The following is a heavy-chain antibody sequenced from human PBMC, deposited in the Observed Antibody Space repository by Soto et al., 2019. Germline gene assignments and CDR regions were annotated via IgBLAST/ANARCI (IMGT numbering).Heavy chain of an antibody. D-gene: IGHD3-16*01. Sequence: QVQLVESGGGVVQPGRSLRLSCAASGFTFSSYAMHWVRQAPGKGLEWVAVISYDGSNKYYADSVKGRFTISRDNSKKTLFLQMERPEGEDTAVYYCARGGVGGPREPISYYYYGMDVWGQGTTVTVSS. J-gene: IGHJ6*02. V-gene: IGHV3-30-3*01. CDR3: ARGGVGGPREPISYYYYGMDV. CDR1: GFTFSSYA. CDR2: ISYDGSNK.